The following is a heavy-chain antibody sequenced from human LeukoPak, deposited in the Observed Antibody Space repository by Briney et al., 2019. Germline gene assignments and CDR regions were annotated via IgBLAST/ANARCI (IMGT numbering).Heavy chain of an antibody. J-gene: IGHJ6*03. D-gene: IGHD1-26*01. V-gene: IGHV4-34*01. CDR2: IYHSGST. CDR3: ARDGEVGATWGVDYYYYMDV. Sequence: SETLSLTCAVYGGSFSDYYWSWIRQPPGKGLEWIGEIYHSGSTSYNPSLKSRVTISVDTSKKQFSLNLSSVTAADTAVYYCARDGEVGATWGVDYYYYMDVWGKGTTVTVSS. CDR1: GGSFSDYY.